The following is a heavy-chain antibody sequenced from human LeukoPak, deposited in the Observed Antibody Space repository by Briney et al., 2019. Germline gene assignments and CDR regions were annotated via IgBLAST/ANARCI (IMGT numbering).Heavy chain of an antibody. J-gene: IGHJ4*02. D-gene: IGHD6-13*01. CDR3: AADLAAAGTYDY. CDR2: IVVGSGNT. CDR1: GFTFTSSA. Sequence: SVKVSCKASGFTFTSSAVQWVRQARGHRLEWIGWIVVGSGNTNYAQKFQERVTITRDMSTSTAYMELSSLRSEDTAVYYCAADLAAAGTYDYWGQGTLVTVSS. V-gene: IGHV1-58*01.